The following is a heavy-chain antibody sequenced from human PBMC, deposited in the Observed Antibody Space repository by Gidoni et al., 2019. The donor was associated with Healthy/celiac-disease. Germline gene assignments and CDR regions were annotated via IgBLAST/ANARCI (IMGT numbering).Heavy chain of an antibody. J-gene: IGHJ4*02. CDR3: ARDVSL. CDR2: IYHSGST. D-gene: IGHD2-8*01. CDR1: GYSISSGYY. V-gene: IGHV4-38-2*02. Sequence: QVQLQESGPGLVKPSETLSLTCTVSGYSISSGYYWGWIRQPPGKGLEWIGSIYHSGSTYYNPSLKSRVTISVDTSKNQFSLKLSSVTAAATAVYYCARDVSLWGQGTLVTVSS.